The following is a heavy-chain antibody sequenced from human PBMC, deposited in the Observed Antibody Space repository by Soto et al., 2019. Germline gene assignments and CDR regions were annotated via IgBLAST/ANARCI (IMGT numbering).Heavy chain of an antibody. V-gene: IGHV4-4*07. CDR1: GASISGYY. Sequence: SETLSLTCAVSGASISGYYWSWIRKSAGKGLEWIGRIYATGTTDYNPSLKSRVMMSVDTSKKQFSLKLRSVTAADTAVYYCVRDGTKTLRDWFDPWGQGISVTVSS. J-gene: IGHJ5*02. CDR2: IYATGTT. D-gene: IGHD1-1*01. CDR3: VRDGTKTLRDWFDP.